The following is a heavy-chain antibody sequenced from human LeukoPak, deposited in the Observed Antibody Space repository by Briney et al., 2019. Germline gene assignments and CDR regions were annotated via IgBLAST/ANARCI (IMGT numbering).Heavy chain of an antibody. V-gene: IGHV3-66*01. CDR2: IYSGGST. CDR1: GFTVSSNY. Sequence: GGSLRLSCAASGFTVSSNYMSWVRQAPGKGLEWVSVIYSGGSTYYADSVKGRFTISRDNSKNTLYLQMNSLRAEDTAVYYCASYGSGSYYAAPFDYWGQGTLVTVSS. J-gene: IGHJ4*02. CDR3: ASYGSGSYYAAPFDY. D-gene: IGHD3-10*01.